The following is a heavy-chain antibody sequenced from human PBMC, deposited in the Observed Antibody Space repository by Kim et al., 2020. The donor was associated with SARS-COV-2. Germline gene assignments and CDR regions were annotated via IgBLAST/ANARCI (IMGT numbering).Heavy chain of an antibody. CDR3: ARAWAPGELYY. J-gene: IGHJ4*02. V-gene: IGHV4-4*02. CDR2: T. Sequence: TNYNPTLKSRGTISVDKSKNQFSLELSSVTAADTAVYYCARAWAPGELYYWGQGTLVTVSS. D-gene: IGHD3-10*01.